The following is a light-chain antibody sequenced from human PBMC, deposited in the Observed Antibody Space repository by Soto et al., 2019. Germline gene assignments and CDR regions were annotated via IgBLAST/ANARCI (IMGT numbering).Light chain of an antibody. J-gene: IGLJ1*01. V-gene: IGLV2-14*01. Sequence: QSALTQPASVSGSPGQSITISCTGTSSDVGGYNYVSWYQQHPGKAPKLMISEVSHRPSGVSNRFSGSKSGNTASLTISGLQAEDEADYYCSSYTSSSTLYVFGTGTKLTVL. CDR3: SSYTSSSTLYV. CDR1: SSDVGGYNY. CDR2: EVS.